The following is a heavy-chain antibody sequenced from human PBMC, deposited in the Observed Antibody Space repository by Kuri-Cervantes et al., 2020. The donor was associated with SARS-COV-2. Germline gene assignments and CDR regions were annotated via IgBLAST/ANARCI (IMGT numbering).Heavy chain of an antibody. D-gene: IGHD6-13*01. CDR3: ARDRLAAAGYYYYYGMDV. J-gene: IGHJ6*02. Sequence: SVKVSCKASGGTFSSYAISWVRQAPGQGLGWMGGIIPIFGTANYAQKLQGRVTMTTDTSTSTAYMELRSLRSDDTAVYYCARDRLAAAGYYYYYGMDVWGQGTTVPSP. CDR1: GGTFSSYA. CDR2: IIPIFGTA. V-gene: IGHV1-69*05.